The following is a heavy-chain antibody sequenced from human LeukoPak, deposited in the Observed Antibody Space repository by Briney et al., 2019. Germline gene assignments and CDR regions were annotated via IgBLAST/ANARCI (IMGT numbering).Heavy chain of an antibody. CDR2: ISGDESST. CDR1: GFTFRNYW. J-gene: IGHJ4*02. Sequence: GGSLRLSCAASGFTFRNYWMHWVRQAPGEGLLWVSRISGDESSTNYADSVKGRFTISRDNAKNTLYLHMTSLRAEDTAVYYCARGLPGDPVGFEYWGQGTLVTVSS. D-gene: IGHD7-27*01. V-gene: IGHV3-74*01. CDR3: ARGLPGDPVGFEY.